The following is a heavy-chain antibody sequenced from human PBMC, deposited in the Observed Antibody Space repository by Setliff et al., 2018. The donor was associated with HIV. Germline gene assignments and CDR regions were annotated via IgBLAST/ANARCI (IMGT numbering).Heavy chain of an antibody. V-gene: IGHV4-34*01. D-gene: IGHD2-15*01. J-gene: IGHJ4*02. CDR1: GGSFSGYY. CDR3: ARVVGTRAVDY. Sequence: TLSLTCAVYGGSFSGYYWNWIRQPPGKGLEWIGEINHRGSTNYNPSLKSRVTISVDTSKNQFSLKLSSVTAADTAVYYCARVVGTRAVDYWGQGTLVTVSS. CDR2: INHRGST.